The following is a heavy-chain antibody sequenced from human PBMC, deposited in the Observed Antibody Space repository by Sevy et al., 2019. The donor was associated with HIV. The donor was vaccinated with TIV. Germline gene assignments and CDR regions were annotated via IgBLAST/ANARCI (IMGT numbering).Heavy chain of an antibody. Sequence: GGSLRLSCVASGFTLSNYWMSWVRQAPGKGLEWVANIEQDGSDKYYVASVKGRFTISRDNAKNSLYLQMNSLRAEDTAVYYCARDLFSGSYYENYWGQGTLVTVSS. D-gene: IGHD1-26*01. J-gene: IGHJ4*02. CDR3: ARDLFSGSYYENY. CDR1: GFTLSNYW. V-gene: IGHV3-7*01. CDR2: IEQDGSDK.